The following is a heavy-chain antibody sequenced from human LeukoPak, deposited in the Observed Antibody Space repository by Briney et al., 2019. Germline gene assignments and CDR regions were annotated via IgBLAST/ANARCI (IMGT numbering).Heavy chain of an antibody. CDR3: ARGFMGANFDY. V-gene: IGHV4-59*01. J-gene: IGHJ4*02. Sequence: SEALSLTCSVSGGSISSYYWSWIRQSPDKGLELIGYIHFSGSTDYNPSLKSRVTISVDTSKNQFSLRLSSVTAADTAVYYCARGFMGANFDYWGQGTLVTVSS. CDR1: GGSISSYY. CDR2: IHFSGST. D-gene: IGHD3-16*01.